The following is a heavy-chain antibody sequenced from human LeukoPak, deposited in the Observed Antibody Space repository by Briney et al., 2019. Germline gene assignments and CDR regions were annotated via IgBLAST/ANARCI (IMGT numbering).Heavy chain of an antibody. V-gene: IGHV3-49*03. CDR1: GFTFRDYA. CDR2: NRSKAYGGTT. D-gene: IGHD6-19*01. Sequence: PGGSLRLSCTTSGFTFRDYAMGWFRQAPGKGLEWVGFNRSKAYGGTTEYAASVKGRVTISRDDSKSIAYLQMNSLKTEDTAVYYCTRDYWIYSSGYLFDFWGLGTRVTVSS. CDR3: TRDYWIYSSGYLFDF. J-gene: IGHJ4*02.